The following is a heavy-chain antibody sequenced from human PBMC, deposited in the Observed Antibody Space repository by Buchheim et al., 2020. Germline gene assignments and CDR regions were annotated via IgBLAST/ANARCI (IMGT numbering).Heavy chain of an antibody. V-gene: IGHV3-30*04. J-gene: IGHJ4*02. Sequence: QAQLVESGGGVVQPGRSLRLSCAASGFTFSSYAMHWVRQAPGKGLEWVAVISYDGSNKYYADSVKGRFTISRDNSKNTLYLQMNSLRAEDTAVYYCARQYYDFWSGYFSQRGYYFDYWGQGTL. D-gene: IGHD3-3*01. CDR2: ISYDGSNK. CDR3: ARQYYDFWSGYFSQRGYYFDY. CDR1: GFTFSSYA.